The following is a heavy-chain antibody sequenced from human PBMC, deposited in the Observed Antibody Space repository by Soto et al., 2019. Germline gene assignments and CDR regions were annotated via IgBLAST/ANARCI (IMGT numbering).Heavy chain of an antibody. V-gene: IGHV3-9*01. J-gene: IGHJ2*01. D-gene: IGHD1-1*01. Sequence: EVQLVESGGGLVQPGRSLRLSCAASGFTFDDYAMNWVRQAPGKGLEWVSSISWNSGNIVYADSVKGRFTISRDNAKNSLYLQMSSLRAEDTAFYYCAKGYTTSVFSYFDLWGRGVLVTVSS. CDR3: AKGYTTSVFSYFDL. CDR2: ISWNSGNI. CDR1: GFTFDDYA.